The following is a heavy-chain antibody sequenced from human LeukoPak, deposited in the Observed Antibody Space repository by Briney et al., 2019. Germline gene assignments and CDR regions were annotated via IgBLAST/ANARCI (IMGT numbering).Heavy chain of an antibody. CDR3: ARVIAAPPFDY. D-gene: IGHD6-6*01. V-gene: IGHV3-74*01. J-gene: IGHJ4*02. CDR2: INTDGSST. Sequence: SLRLSCAASGFTFSSYWMHWVRQAPGKGLVWVSRINTDGSSTSCADSVKGRFTISRDNAKNTLYPQMNSLRAEDTAVYYCARVIAAPPFDYWGQGTLVTVCS. CDR1: GFTFSSYW.